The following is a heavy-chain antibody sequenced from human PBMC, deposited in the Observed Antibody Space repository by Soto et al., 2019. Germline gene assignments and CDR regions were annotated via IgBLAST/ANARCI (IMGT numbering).Heavy chain of an antibody. CDR3: ARLVALSGPWFDP. CDR2: INPSGGST. J-gene: IGHJ5*02. V-gene: IGHV1-46*03. Sequence: QVQLVQSGAEVKKPGASVKVSCTASGYTFTSYNIHWVRQAPGQGHGWMGIINPSGGSTTFAQKFQGRVAMTRETSTSTVYMDLTSLRSDDTAIYFCARLVALSGPWFDPWGQGTLVTVSS. D-gene: IGHD5-12*01. CDR1: GYTFTSYN.